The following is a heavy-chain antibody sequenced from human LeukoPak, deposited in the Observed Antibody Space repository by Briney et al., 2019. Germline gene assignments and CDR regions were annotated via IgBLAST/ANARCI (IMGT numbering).Heavy chain of an antibody. V-gene: IGHV4-59*11. D-gene: IGHD3-3*01. CDR2: VSYTGRT. CDR3: ARGLLDDLPYYDFWSGYYDYYYYYMDV. Sequence: NPSETLSLTCTVSGGSLSGHYWSWIRQPPGKRLEWIGYVSYTGRTKYNPSLQSRVTISIDTSKSQFSLKLTSVTAADTAVYYCARGLLDDLPYYDFWSGYYDYYYYYMDVWGKGTTVTVSS. J-gene: IGHJ6*03. CDR1: GGSLSGHY.